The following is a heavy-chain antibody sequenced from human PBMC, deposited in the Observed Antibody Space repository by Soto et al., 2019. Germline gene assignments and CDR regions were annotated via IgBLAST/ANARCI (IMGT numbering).Heavy chain of an antibody. J-gene: IGHJ6*02. Sequence: PSETLSLTCTVSGGSISSYYWSWIRQPPGKGLEWIGYIYYSGSTNYNPSLKSRVTISVDTSKNQFSLKLSSVTAADTAVYYCGRDGPGWGSGWNNGGYYYGMDVWGQGTTVTVSS. V-gene: IGHV4-59*01. D-gene: IGHD6-19*01. CDR3: GRDGPGWGSGWNNGGYYYGMDV. CDR2: IYYSGST. CDR1: GGSISSYY.